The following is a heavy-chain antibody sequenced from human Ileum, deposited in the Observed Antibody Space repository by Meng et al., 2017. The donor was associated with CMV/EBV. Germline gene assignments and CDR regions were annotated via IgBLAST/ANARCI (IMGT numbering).Heavy chain of an antibody. D-gene: IGHD2-2*01. CDR2: IYLGGRTK. CDR3: ARVALCGSTGCYPYHFDK. CDR1: GFTFSSYA. V-gene: IGHV3-23*03. Sequence: GGSLRLSCAASGFTFSSYAMSWVRQAPGKGLEWVSVIYLGGRTKYYADSVKGRFTISRDDTKNTLYLQLNSLRTEDRSIYYCARVALCGSTGCYPYHFDKWGQGTLVTVSS. J-gene: IGHJ4*02.